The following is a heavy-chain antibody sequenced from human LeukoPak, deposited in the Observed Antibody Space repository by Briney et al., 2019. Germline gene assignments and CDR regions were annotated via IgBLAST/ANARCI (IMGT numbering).Heavy chain of an antibody. V-gene: IGHV3-30-3*01. J-gene: IGHJ5*02. CDR2: ISYDGSNK. Sequence: PGRSLRLSCAASGFTFSSYAMHWVRQAPGKGLEWVAVISYDGSNKYYADSVKGRFTISRDNSKNTLYLQMNSLRGEDTAVYYCARGIAAAGTNNWFDPWGQGTLVTVSS. CDR3: ARGIAAAGTNNWFDP. CDR1: GFTFSSYA. D-gene: IGHD6-13*01.